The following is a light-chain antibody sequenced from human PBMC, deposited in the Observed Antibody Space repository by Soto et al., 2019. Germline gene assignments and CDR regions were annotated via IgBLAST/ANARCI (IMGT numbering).Light chain of an antibody. CDR3: QQYNYWWT. CDR1: QSVNSD. CDR2: GAS. Sequence: VLTQSPVTLSMSPGVRATLSCRASQSVNSDLAWYQQKPGQAPRLLIYGASTRATGIPARFSGSGSGTEFTLTISSLQSEDFAVYYCQQYNYWWTFGQGTKVEIK. J-gene: IGKJ1*01. V-gene: IGKV3-15*01.